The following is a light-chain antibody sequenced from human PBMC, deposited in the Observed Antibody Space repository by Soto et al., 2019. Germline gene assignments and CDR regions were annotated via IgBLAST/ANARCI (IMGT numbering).Light chain of an antibody. CDR1: TSDIGAYNY. CDR3: SSYAGSYTLV. CDR2: EVS. V-gene: IGLV2-14*01. J-gene: IGLJ2*01. Sequence: QSALTQAASVSGSPGQSITISCSGTTSDIGAYNYVSWFQQHPGKAPKLIIYEVSSRPSGVSNRFSGSKSGNTASLTISGLQAEDEADYYCSSYAGSYTLVFGGGTQLTVL.